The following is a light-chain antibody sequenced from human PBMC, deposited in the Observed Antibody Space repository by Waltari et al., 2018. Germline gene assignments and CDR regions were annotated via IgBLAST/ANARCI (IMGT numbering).Light chain of an antibody. CDR1: SSNIGRYS. CDR2: NNE. Sequence: QSVLTQTPSASGTPGQRVTISCSGSSSNIGRYSANWYQQLPGAAPRLLIYNNEQRASGVPDRVSGYGSGASASLAISGLQSEDEADYYCAGWDERLEGWVFGGGTRLTVL. V-gene: IGLV1-44*01. CDR3: AGWDERLEGWV. J-gene: IGLJ3*02.